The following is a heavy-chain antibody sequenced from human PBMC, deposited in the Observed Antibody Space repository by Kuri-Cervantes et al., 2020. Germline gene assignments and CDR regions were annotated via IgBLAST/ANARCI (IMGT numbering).Heavy chain of an antibody. D-gene: IGHD1-26*01. J-gene: IGHJ3*02. Sequence: GGSLRLSCAASGFTFSSYGMHWVRQAPGKGLEWVAVIWYDGSNKYYADSVKGRFTISRDNSKNTLYLQMNSLRAEDTAVYYCANSGSFDAFDIWGQGTMVTVSS. CDR2: IWYDGSNK. V-gene: IGHV3-30*02. CDR1: GFTFSSYG. CDR3: ANSGSFDAFDI.